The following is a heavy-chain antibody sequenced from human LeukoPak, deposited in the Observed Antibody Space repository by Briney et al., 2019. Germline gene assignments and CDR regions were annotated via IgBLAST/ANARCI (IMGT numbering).Heavy chain of an antibody. Sequence: SETLSLTCTVSGGSISSYYWTWIRQAPGKGLEWIGYIYAGGKTRSSPSLESRVSISVDTSKNQFSLKLASVTAADTAAYYRARGFSGFWLSFDFWGQGALVSVSS. D-gene: IGHD3-10*01. V-gene: IGHV4-4*09. CDR2: IYAGGKT. CDR3: ARGFSGFWLSFDF. CDR1: GGSISSYY. J-gene: IGHJ4*02.